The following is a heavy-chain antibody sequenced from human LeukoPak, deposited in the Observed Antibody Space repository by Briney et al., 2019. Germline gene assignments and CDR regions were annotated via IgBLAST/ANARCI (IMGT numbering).Heavy chain of an antibody. CDR2: IYYSGST. CDR1: GGSISSSSYY. D-gene: IGHD3-22*01. Sequence: PSETLSLTCTVSGGSISSSSYYWGWIRQPPGKWLEWIGSIYYSGSTYYNPSLKSRVTISVDTSKNQFSLKLSSVTAADTAVYYCASPNYYDSSGYYAWGQGTLVTVSS. J-gene: IGHJ5*02. CDR3: ASPNYYDSSGYYA. V-gene: IGHV4-39*01.